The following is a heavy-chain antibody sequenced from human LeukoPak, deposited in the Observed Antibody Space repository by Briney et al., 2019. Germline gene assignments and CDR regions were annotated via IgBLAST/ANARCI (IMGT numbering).Heavy chain of an antibody. D-gene: IGHD6-6*01. V-gene: IGHV4-59*08. J-gene: IGHJ4*02. CDR1: GGSMSNYY. CDR2: IYYSGNT. CDR3: ARHRAYSSSSPFDY. Sequence: SETLSLTCTVSGGSMSNYYWSWFRQPPGKGLEWIGYIYYSGNTNYNPSLKSRVTMFVDMSKNQFSLRLSSVTAADTAVYYCARHRAYSSSSPFDYWGQGTLVTVSS.